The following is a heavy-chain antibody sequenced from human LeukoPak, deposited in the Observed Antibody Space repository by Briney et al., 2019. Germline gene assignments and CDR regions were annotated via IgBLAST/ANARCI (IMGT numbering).Heavy chain of an antibody. CDR2: ISGSGGST. J-gene: IGHJ2*01. Sequence: GSLRLSCAASGFTFSSYAMRWVRQAPGKGLEWVSAISGSGGSTYYADSVKGRFTISRDNSKNTLSLQMNSLTVEDAAVYYCAKGGGSYWYFDLWGRGTVVTVSS. CDR3: AKGGGSYWYFDL. V-gene: IGHV3-23*01. CDR1: GFTFSSYA.